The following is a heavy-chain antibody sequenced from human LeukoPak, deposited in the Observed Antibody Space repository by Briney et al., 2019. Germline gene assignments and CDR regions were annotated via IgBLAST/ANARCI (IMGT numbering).Heavy chain of an antibody. D-gene: IGHD3-22*01. CDR2: MSFDESKK. CDR3: ARDLDYDGPDY. Sequence: PGRSLRLSCAASGFAFSSYAIHWVRLPPGKGLEWVALMSFDESKKHYADSVKGRFTVSRDNSKNTVFLQVNRLRVEDTGVYYCARDLDYDGPDYWGQGTLVTVS. V-gene: IGHV3-30*12. J-gene: IGHJ4*02. CDR1: GFAFSSYA.